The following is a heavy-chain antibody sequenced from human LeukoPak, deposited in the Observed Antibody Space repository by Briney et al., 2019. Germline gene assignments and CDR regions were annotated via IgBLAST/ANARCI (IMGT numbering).Heavy chain of an antibody. Sequence: GASVKVSCKASGYTFTACYIHWVRQAPGQGLEWMGWINPNSGDTKYSQESQGRVTMTRDTSISTTYMELSGLTSDDTAVYYCARGYYDSGGPRLDSWGQGTLVTVSS. CDR3: ARGYYDSGGPRLDS. CDR1: GYTFTACY. V-gene: IGHV1-2*02. D-gene: IGHD3-22*01. J-gene: IGHJ4*02. CDR2: INPNSGDT.